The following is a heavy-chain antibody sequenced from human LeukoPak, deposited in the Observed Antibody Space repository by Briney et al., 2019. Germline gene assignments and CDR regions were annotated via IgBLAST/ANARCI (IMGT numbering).Heavy chain of an antibody. CDR3: ASAPNGIFEANWFDP. CDR2: IIPIFGTA. CDR1: GGTFSSYA. V-gene: IGHV1-69*05. Sequence: ASVKVSCKASGGTFSSYAISWVRQAPGQGLEWMGGIIPIFGTANYAQKFQGRVTITTDESTSTAYMELSSLRSEDTAVYHCASAPNGIFEANWFDPWGQGTLVTVSS. D-gene: IGHD3-3*01. J-gene: IGHJ5*02.